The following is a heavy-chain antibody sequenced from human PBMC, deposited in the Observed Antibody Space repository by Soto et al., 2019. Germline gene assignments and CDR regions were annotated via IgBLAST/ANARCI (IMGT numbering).Heavy chain of an antibody. J-gene: IGHJ3*02. CDR3: ANAYYDYIWGSDRFDAFDI. Sequence: GGSLRLSCAASGFTFSSYAMSWVRQAPGKGLEWVSAISGSGGSTYYADSVKGRFTISRDNSKNTLYLQMNSLRAEDTAVYYCANAYYDYIWGSDRFDAFDIWGQGTMVTVSS. CDR1: GFTFSSYA. CDR2: ISGSGGST. V-gene: IGHV3-23*01. D-gene: IGHD3-16*02.